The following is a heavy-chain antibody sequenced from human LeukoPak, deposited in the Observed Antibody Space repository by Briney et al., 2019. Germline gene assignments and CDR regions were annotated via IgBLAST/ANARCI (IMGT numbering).Heavy chain of an antibody. D-gene: IGHD3-10*01. V-gene: IGHV1-8*01. CDR2: MNPNSGNT. Sequence: ASVKVSCKASGYTFTSYDINWVRQATGQGLEWMGWMNPNSGNTGYAQKFQGRVTITADKSTSTAFMEVSSLRSEDTAVYYCARVEYGSGSRGTFDIWGQGTRVTVSS. CDR1: GYTFTSYD. J-gene: IGHJ3*02. CDR3: ARVEYGSGSRGTFDI.